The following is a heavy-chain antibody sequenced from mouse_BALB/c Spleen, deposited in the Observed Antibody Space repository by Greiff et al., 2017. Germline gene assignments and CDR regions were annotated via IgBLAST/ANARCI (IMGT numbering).Heavy chain of an antibody. J-gene: IGHJ3*01. V-gene: IGHV1-80*01. CDR2: IYPGDGDT. Sequence: VQLQQPGSELVRPGASVKLSCKASGYTFTSYWMNWVKQRPGQGLEWIGQIYPGDGDTNYNGKFKGKATLTADKSSSTAYMQLSSLTSEDSAVYFCARGANAWFAYWGQGTLVTVSA. CDR3: ARGANAWFAY. CDR1: GYTFTSYW. D-gene: IGHD3-1*01.